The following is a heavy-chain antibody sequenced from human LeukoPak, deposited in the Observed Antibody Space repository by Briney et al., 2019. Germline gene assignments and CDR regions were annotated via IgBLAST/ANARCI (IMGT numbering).Heavy chain of an antibody. CDR1: GFTFSSYS. V-gene: IGHV3-48*02. J-gene: IGHJ4*02. D-gene: IGHD3-22*01. CDR2: ISSSSSTI. CDR3: ARDPSYYYDSSGRAHLDY. Sequence: GGSLRLSCAASGFTFSSYSMNWVRQAPGKGLEWVSYISSSSSTIYYADSVKGRFTISRDNAKNSLYLQMNSLRDEGTAVYYCARDPSYYYDSSGRAHLDYWGQGTLVTVSS.